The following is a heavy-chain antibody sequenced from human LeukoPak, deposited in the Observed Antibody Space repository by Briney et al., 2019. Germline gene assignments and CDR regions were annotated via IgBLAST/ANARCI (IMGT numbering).Heavy chain of an antibody. Sequence: SGTLSLTCTVSGGSISSSSYYWGWIRQPPGKGLEWIGSIYYSGSTYYNPSLKSRVTISVDTSKNQFSLKLSSVTAADTAVYYCARGVPGSSGYYFNWFDPWGQGTLVTVSS. CDR1: GGSISSSSYY. CDR2: IYYSGST. J-gene: IGHJ5*02. D-gene: IGHD3-22*01. V-gene: IGHV4-39*01. CDR3: ARGVPGSSGYYFNWFDP.